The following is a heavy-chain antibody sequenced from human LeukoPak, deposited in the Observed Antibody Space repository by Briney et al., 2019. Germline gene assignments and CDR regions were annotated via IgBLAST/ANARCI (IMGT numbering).Heavy chain of an antibody. CDR2: ISTNGGRT. CDR3: ARERRGDDAFDI. V-gene: IGHV3-64*01. Sequence: GGSLRLSCAASGFTFSSYAMHWVCQAPGKGLEYVSTISTNGGRTYYANSVKGRFTISRDNSKNTVYLQMGSLRAEDMAVYYCARERRGDDAFDIWGQGTMVTVSS. CDR1: GFTFSSYA. D-gene: IGHD3-16*01. J-gene: IGHJ3*02.